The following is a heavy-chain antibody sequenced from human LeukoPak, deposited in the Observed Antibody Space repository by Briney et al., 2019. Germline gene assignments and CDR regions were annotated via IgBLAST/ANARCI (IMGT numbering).Heavy chain of an antibody. CDR1: GGSINSYY. J-gene: IGHJ4*02. CDR3: ARDAGVRGYSYGYFDY. V-gene: IGHV4-59*12. CDR2: IYYSGST. D-gene: IGHD5-18*01. Sequence: SETLSLTCTVSGGSINSYYWSWIRQPPGKGLEWIGDIYYSGSTNYNPSLKSRVTISVDTSKNQFSLKLSSVTAADTAVYYCARDAGVRGYSYGYFDYWGQGTLVTVSS.